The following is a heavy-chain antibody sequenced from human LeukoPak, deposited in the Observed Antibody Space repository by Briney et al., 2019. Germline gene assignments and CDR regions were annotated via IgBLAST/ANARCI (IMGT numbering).Heavy chain of an antibody. CDR1: GFTFSHYG. D-gene: IGHD6-19*01. CDR2: ISDDGNKN. Sequence: PGRSLRLSCVASGFTFSHYGMHWVRQAPGKGLEWVAVISDDGNKNYYADSVKGRFTISRDNSKNTLSLQMDSLRAEDMAVYYCARKGHSSGAYYFDYWGQGTLVTVSS. V-gene: IGHV3-30*03. J-gene: IGHJ4*02. CDR3: ARKGHSSGAYYFDY.